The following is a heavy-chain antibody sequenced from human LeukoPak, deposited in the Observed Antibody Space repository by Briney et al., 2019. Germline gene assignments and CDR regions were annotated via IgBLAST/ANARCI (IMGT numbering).Heavy chain of an antibody. CDR2: TYNSGAT. V-gene: IGHV4-4*07. J-gene: IGHJ5*02. CDR3: ARAGFDP. Sequence: SETLSLTCTVSGGSVTTYYWSWIRQPAGKGLEWIGRTYNSGATNYNPSLKSRVTMSVDTSKNQFSLKLSSVTAADTAVYYCARAGFDPWGQGTLVTVSS. CDR1: GGSVTTYY.